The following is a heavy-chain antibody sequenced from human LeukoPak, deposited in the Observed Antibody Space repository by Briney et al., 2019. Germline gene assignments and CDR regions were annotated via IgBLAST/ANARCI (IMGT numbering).Heavy chain of an antibody. CDR1: GYTFTSYY. Sequence: GASVKASCKASGYTFTSYYMHWVRQAPGQGLEWMGIINPSGGRTSYAQKFQGRVTMTRDTSTSTVYMELSSLRSDDTAVYYCARGGTVLRPNSPYDYWGQGTLVTASS. D-gene: IGHD4-17*01. V-gene: IGHV1-46*01. J-gene: IGHJ4*02. CDR2: INPSGGRT. CDR3: ARGGTVLRPNSPYDY.